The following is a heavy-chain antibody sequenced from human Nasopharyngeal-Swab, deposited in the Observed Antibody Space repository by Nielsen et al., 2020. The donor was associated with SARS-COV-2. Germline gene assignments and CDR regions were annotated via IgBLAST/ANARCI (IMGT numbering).Heavy chain of an antibody. J-gene: IGHJ4*02. CDR1: GFTFSSYW. CDR2: IKQDGSEK. V-gene: IGHV3-7*01. CDR3: ARDPPTYYYDSSGYYSEFYFDY. D-gene: IGHD3-22*01. Sequence: GGSLRLSCAASGFTFSSYWMSWVRQAPGKGLEWVANIKQDGSEKYYMDSVKGRFTISRDKAKNSLYLQLNSLRAEDTAVYYCARDPPTYYYDSSGYYSEFYFDYWGQGTLVTVSS.